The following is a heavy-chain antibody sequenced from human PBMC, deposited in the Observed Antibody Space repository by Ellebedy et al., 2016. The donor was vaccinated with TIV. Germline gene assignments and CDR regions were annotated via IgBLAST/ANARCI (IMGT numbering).Heavy chain of an antibody. CDR1: GDSISSSNW. Sequence: SETLSLXCAVSGDSISSSNWWSWVRQAPGKGLEWIGEIYHSGSSNYNPSLKSRVTISLDKSKNQFSLRLSSVTAADTAVYYCARKDFDLGSFNYWGQGTLVTVST. D-gene: IGHD3-3*01. CDR3: ARKDFDLGSFNY. J-gene: IGHJ4*02. V-gene: IGHV4-4*02. CDR2: IYHSGSS.